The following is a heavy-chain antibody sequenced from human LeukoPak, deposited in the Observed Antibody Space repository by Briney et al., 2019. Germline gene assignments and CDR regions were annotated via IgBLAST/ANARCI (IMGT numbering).Heavy chain of an antibody. CDR1: GGSISSSSYY. Sequence: SETLSLTCTVSGGSISSSSYYWGWIRQPPGKGLEWIGSIYYSGSTYYNPSLKSRVTISVDTSKNQFSLKLSSVTAADTAVYYCARWCYGSSGYYLSFDYWGQGTLVTVSS. CDR3: ARWCYGSSGYYLSFDY. CDR2: IYYSGST. J-gene: IGHJ4*02. D-gene: IGHD3-22*01. V-gene: IGHV4-39*01.